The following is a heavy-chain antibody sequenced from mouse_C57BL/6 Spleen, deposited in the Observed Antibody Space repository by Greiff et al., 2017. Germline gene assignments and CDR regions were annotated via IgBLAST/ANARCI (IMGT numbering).Heavy chain of an antibody. CDR1: GFTFSDYG. Sequence: EVHLVESGGGLVKPGGSLKLSCAASGFTFSDYGMHWVRQAPEKGLEWVAYISSGSSTIYYADTVKGRFTISRDNAKNTLFLQMTSLRSEDTAMYYCARPFYGNYGRYFDVWGTGTTVTVSS. D-gene: IGHD2-1*01. CDR2: ISSGSSTI. V-gene: IGHV5-17*01. J-gene: IGHJ1*03. CDR3: ARPFYGNYGRYFDV.